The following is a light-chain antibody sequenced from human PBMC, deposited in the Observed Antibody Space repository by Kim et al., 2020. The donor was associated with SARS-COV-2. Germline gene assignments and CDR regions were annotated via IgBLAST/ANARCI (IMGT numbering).Light chain of an antibody. CDR3: QHSYNTPQT. J-gene: IGKJ1*01. Sequence: DIQMTQSPSSLSASVGDRVTITCRASQIISSYLNWYQQKPGKAPKLLIYTASSLQSGVPSRFSGSGSGTDFTLTINSLQPEDFATYYCQHSYNTPQTFGQGTKVDIK. CDR1: QIISSY. V-gene: IGKV1-39*01. CDR2: TAS.